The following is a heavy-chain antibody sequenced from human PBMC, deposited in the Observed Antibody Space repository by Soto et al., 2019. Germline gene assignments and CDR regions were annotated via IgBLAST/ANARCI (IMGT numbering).Heavy chain of an antibody. CDR3: AREKGMYGSGGQPGDWFDP. J-gene: IGHJ5*02. V-gene: IGHV1-18*01. D-gene: IGHD2-15*01. CDR2: ISAYNGNT. Sequence: ASVKVSCKASGYTFTSYGISCVRQAPGQGLEWMGWISAYNGNTNYAQKLQGRVTMTTDTSTSTAYMELRSLRSDDTAVYYCAREKGMYGSGGQPGDWFDPWGQGTLVTVSS. CDR1: GYTFTSYG.